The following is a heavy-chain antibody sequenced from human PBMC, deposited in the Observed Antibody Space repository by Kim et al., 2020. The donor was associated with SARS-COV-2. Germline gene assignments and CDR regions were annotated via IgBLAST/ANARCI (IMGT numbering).Heavy chain of an antibody. Sequence: GGSLRHSCAASGFTFSSYGMHWVRQAPGKGLEWVAVIWYDGSNKYYADSVKGRFTISRDNSKNTLYLQMNSLRAEDTAVYYCATHSDYFDYWGQGTLVTVSS. V-gene: IGHV3-33*01. CDR1: GFTFSSYG. CDR3: ATHSDYFDY. CDR2: IWYDGSNK. J-gene: IGHJ4*02.